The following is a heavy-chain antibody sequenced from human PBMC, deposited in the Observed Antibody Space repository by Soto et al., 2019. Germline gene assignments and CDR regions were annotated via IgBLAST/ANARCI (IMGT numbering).Heavy chain of an antibody. CDR1: GVTFYDYA. CDR3: AKDTEEGYDFWSGIDAFDI. V-gene: IGHV3-9*01. D-gene: IGHD3-3*01. J-gene: IGHJ3*02. Sequence: PGGSLRLSCAASGVTFYDYAMHWVRQAPGKGLEWVSGISWNSGSIGYADSVKGRFTISRDNAKNSLYLQMNSLRAEDTALYYCAKDTEEGYDFWSGIDAFDIWGQGTMVTVSS. CDR2: ISWNSGSI.